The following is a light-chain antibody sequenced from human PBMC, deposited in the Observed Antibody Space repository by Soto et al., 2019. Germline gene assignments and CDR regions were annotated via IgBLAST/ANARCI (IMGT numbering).Light chain of an antibody. V-gene: IGLV4-69*01. J-gene: IGLJ2*01. CDR1: SGHRSYA. Sequence: QLVLTQSPSASASLGASVKLTCTLSSGHRSYAIAWHQQQPEQGPRYLMKLNSDGSHSKGDGIPDRFSGSSSGAERYLTISSLQSEDEADYYCQTWGTGIHVVFGGGTKLTVL. CDR2: LNSDGSH. CDR3: QTWGTGIHVV.